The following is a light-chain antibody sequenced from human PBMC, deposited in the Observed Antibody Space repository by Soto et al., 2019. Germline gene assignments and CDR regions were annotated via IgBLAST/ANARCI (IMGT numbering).Light chain of an antibody. Sequence: QSVLTQPASVSGSPGQSITISCTGTSSDVGGYNYVSWYQQHPGKAPKLMIYDVSNRPSGVSNRFSGSKSGNTASLTISGLQAEVEADYYCSSYTRSSTPYVFGTGTRSPS. CDR3: SSYTRSSTPYV. CDR1: SSDVGGYNY. V-gene: IGLV2-14*01. CDR2: DVS. J-gene: IGLJ1*01.